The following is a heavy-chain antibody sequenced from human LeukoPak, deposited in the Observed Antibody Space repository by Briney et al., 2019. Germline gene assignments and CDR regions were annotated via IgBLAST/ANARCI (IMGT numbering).Heavy chain of an antibody. CDR1: GFTVSSNY. CDR2: IYSGGST. D-gene: IGHD3-9*01. Sequence: GGSLRLSCAASGFTVSSNYMSWVRQAPGKGLEWVSVIYSGGSTYYADSVKGRFTISRDNSKNTLYLQMNSLRAEDTAVYYCAKLRYFDWLLPIDYWGQGTLVTVSS. J-gene: IGHJ4*02. V-gene: IGHV3-53*01. CDR3: AKLRYFDWLLPIDY.